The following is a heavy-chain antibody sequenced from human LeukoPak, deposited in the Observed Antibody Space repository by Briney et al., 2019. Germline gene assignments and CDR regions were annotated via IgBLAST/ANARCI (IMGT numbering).Heavy chain of an antibody. Sequence: PGGSLRLSCAASGFTFSSYAMSWVRQAPGKWLEWVSAISGSGGSTYYADSVKGRFTISRNNSKNTLYLQMNSLRAEDTAVYYCAKWFFPGITMVRGVPGGYDYWGQGTLVTVSS. J-gene: IGHJ4*02. CDR3: AKWFFPGITMVRGVPGGYDY. CDR2: ISGSGGST. CDR1: GFTFSSYA. D-gene: IGHD3-10*01. V-gene: IGHV3-23*01.